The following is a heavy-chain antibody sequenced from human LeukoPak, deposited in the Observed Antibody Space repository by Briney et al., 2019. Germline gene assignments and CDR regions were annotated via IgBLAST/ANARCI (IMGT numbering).Heavy chain of an antibody. CDR1: GYTFTSYY. Sequence: ASVKVSCKASGYTFTSYYMHWVRQAPGQGLEWMGIINPSGGSTSYAQKFQGRVTMTRDTSTSTAYMELSSLRSEDTAVYYCAAPGRTAGSGMDVWGKGTTVTVSS. V-gene: IGHV1-46*01. J-gene: IGHJ6*04. D-gene: IGHD6-13*01. CDR3: AAPGRTAGSGMDV. CDR2: INPSGGST.